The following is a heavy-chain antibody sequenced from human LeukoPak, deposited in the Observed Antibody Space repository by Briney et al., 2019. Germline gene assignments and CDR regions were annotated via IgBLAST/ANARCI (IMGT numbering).Heavy chain of an antibody. V-gene: IGHV3-23*01. CDR1: GFTFSSYG. CDR2: ISGSGGST. Sequence: GGSLRLSCAASGFTFSSYGMSWVRQAPGKGLEWVSGISGSGGSTYYADSVKGRFTISRDNSKNTLYLQMNSLRAEDTAVYYCAKYFASGSYYKLPHWGQGTLVTVSS. D-gene: IGHD3-10*01. CDR3: AKYFASGSYYKLPH. J-gene: IGHJ1*01.